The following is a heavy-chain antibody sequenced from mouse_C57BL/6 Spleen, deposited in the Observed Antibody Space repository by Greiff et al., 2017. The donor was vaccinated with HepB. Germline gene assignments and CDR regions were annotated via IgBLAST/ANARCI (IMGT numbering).Heavy chain of an antibody. CDR2: ISSGGSYT. CDR3: ARHDRDYFDY. D-gene: IGHD3-2*01. V-gene: IGHV5-6*02. CDR1: GFTFSSYG. Sequence: DVMLVESGGDLVKPGGSLKLSCAASGFTFSSYGMSWVRQTPDKRLEWVATISSGGSYTYYPDSVKGRFTISRDNAKNTLYLQMSSLKSEDTAMYYCARHDRDYFDYWGQGTTLTVSS. J-gene: IGHJ2*01.